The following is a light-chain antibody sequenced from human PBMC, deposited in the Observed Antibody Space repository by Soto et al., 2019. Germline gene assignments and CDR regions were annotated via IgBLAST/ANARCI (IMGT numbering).Light chain of an antibody. J-gene: IGLJ1*01. Sequence: QAVRTEPPSASGSPGQSVTISCTGTSSDVGGYNYVSWYQQHPGKAPKVMIYEVSKRPSGVPDRFSGSKSGNTASLTVSGVQAEDEADYYCSSYAGSNNYVFGTGTKVTVL. CDR1: SSDVGGYNY. CDR2: EVS. V-gene: IGLV2-8*01. CDR3: SSYAGSNNYV.